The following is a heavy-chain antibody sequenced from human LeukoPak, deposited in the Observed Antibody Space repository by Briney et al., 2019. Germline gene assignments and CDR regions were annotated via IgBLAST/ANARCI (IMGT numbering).Heavy chain of an antibody. CDR1: GASISSTSYY. CDR2: ISYSGTT. V-gene: IGHV4-39*07. CDR3: ARKNAFDI. Sequence: SETLSLTCSVSGASISSTSYYWGWIRRPPGKGLEWIGSISYSGTTFYSPSPESRVTISADTSKNQFSLKLSSVTAADTAVYYCARKNAFDIWGQGTMVTVSS. J-gene: IGHJ3*02.